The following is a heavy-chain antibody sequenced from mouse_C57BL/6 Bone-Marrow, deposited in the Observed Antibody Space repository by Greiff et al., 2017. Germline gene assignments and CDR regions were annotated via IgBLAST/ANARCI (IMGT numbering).Heavy chain of an antibody. CDR3: AREGSSPHYAMDY. Sequence: VQLQQSGPELVKPGASVKISCKASGYAFSSSWMNWVKQRPGQGLEWIGRIYPGDGETNYNGKFKGKATLTADKSSSTAYMQLSSLTSEDSAVYCCAREGSSPHYAMDYWGQGTSVTVSS. J-gene: IGHJ4*01. CDR1: GYAFSSSW. V-gene: IGHV1-82*01. D-gene: IGHD1-1*01. CDR2: IYPGDGET.